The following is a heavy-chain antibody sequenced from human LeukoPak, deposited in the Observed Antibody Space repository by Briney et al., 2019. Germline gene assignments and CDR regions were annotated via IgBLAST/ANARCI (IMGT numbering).Heavy chain of an antibody. Sequence: SVKVSCKASGGTFSSYAISWVRQAPGQGLEWMGGIIPIFGTANYAQKFQGRVTITADESTSTAYMELSSLRSEDTAVYYCARGGRQGRITIFGVFLVPGDYFDYWGQGTLVTVSS. CDR2: IIPIFGTA. CDR3: ARGGRQGRITIFGVFLVPGDYFDY. V-gene: IGHV1-69*13. J-gene: IGHJ4*02. D-gene: IGHD3-3*01. CDR1: GGTFSSYA.